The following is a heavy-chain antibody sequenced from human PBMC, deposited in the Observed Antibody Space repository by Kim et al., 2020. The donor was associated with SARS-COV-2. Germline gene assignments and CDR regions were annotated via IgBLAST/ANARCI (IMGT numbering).Heavy chain of an antibody. J-gene: IGHJ6*02. D-gene: IGHD3-10*01. CDR3: ASRAATAYYYHGLDV. Sequence: SVKVSCKASGGTFTNYNLNWVRQAPGQGLEWMGGIMPIYGTIHYSQKFRVRVTITANDSTSTAYMELTSLRSEDTAIYYYASRAATAYYYHGLDVWGQGTTVIVSS. CDR2: IMPIYGTI. CDR1: GGTFTNYN. V-gene: IGHV1-69*13.